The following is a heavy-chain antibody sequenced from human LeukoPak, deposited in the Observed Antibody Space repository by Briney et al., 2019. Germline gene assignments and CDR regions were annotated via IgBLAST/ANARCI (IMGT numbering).Heavy chain of an antibody. J-gene: IGHJ4*02. CDR3: AGVEMATGPFDY. CDR2: ISSSGSTI. V-gene: IGHV3-48*03. Sequence: GGSRRLYCVASGFTFSSYEMNWVRQAPGKGLEWVSYISSSGSTIYYADSVKGRFTIYRDNAKDSLYLQMNSPRAEDTAVYYCAGVEMATGPFDYWGQGTLVTVSS. CDR1: GFTFSSYE. D-gene: IGHD5-24*01.